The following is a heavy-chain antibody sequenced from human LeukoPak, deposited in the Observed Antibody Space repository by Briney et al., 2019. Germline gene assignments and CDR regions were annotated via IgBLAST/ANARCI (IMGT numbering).Heavy chain of an antibody. CDR2: INQSRGT. CDR3: AKGKVRGEDWFDP. CDR1: GGSFSGFF. V-gene: IGHV4-34*01. Sequence: PSETLSLTCAVQGGSFSGFFWTWMRQPPGKGPEWIGEINQSRGTNYNPSLKSRVTISVDTSKNQFSLKLSSVTAADTAVYYCAKGKVRGEDWFDPWGQGTLVTVSS. D-gene: IGHD3-10*01. J-gene: IGHJ5*02.